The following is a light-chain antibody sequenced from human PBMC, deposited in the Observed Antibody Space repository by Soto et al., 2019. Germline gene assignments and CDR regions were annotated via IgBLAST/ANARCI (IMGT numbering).Light chain of an antibody. CDR1: QSVRSSY. CDR2: GAS. V-gene: IGKV3-20*01. J-gene: IGKJ2*01. CDR3: QQYGNSPYT. Sequence: ENVLTQSPGTLSLSPGERATLSCRASQSVRSSYLAWYQQRRGHAPRLLIYGASTRATDIPDRFSGSGSGTDLTLTISSLEPEDFAMFYCQQYGNSPYTLGQGTKLEI.